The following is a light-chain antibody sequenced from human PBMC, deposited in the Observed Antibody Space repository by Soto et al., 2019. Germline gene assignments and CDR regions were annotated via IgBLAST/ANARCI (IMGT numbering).Light chain of an antibody. CDR2: EVT. Sequence: QLVLTQPASVSGSPGQSITISCTGTSSDVGNYNLVSWYQQRPGKAPTLMIYEVTKRPSGVSNRFSGSKSGNTASLTISGLQAEDEADYYCCSYASSSTWVFGGGTKLTVL. V-gene: IGLV2-23*02. CDR1: SSDVGNYNL. J-gene: IGLJ3*02. CDR3: CSYASSSTWV.